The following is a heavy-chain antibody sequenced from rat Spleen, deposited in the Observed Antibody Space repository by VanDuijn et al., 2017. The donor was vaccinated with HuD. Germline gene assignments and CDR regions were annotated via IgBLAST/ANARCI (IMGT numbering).Heavy chain of an antibody. D-gene: IGHD5-1*01. Sequence: EVQLVESGGGLVQPGRSLKLSCAASGFTFSDYNMAWVRQAPKKGLEWVASISYEGNTAFYGDSMKGRFTISRDNAKSTLYLQMDSLRSEDTATYYCTTDRLGADYFDYWGQGVMVTVSS. J-gene: IGHJ2*01. CDR2: ISYEGNTA. V-gene: IGHV5S10*01. CDR1: GFTFSDYN. CDR3: TTDRLGADYFDY.